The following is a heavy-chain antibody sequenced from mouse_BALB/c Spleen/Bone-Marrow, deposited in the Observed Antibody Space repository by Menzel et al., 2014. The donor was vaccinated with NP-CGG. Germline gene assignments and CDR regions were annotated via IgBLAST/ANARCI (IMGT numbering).Heavy chain of an antibody. V-gene: IGHV2-2*02. Sequence: AKLMESGPGLVQPSQSLSITCTVSGFSLTSYGVHWVRQSPGKGLEWLGVIWSGGSTDYNAAFISRLSISKDNSKSQVFFKMNSLQANDTAIYYCARNEGNYVDAMDYWGKGTSVTVSS. D-gene: IGHD2-1*01. CDR1: GFSLTSYG. CDR3: ARNEGNYVDAMDY. CDR2: IWSGGST. J-gene: IGHJ4*01.